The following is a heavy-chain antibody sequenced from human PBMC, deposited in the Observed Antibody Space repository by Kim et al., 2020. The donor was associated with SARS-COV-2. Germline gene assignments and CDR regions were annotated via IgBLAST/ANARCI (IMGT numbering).Heavy chain of an antibody. CDR1: GFTFSSYG. Sequence: GGSLRLSCAASGFTFSSYGMHWVRQVPGKGLEWVAVISYDGSNKYYADSVKGRFTISRDNSKNTLFLQMNSLRAEDTAVYYCANFPGIVGATDALDIWGQGTMVTVSS. V-gene: IGHV3-30*18. D-gene: IGHD1-26*01. CDR2: ISYDGSNK. CDR3: ANFPGIVGATDALDI. J-gene: IGHJ3*02.